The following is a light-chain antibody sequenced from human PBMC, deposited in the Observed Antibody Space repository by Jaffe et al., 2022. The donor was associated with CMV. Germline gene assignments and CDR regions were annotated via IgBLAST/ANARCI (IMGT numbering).Light chain of an antibody. J-gene: IGKJ1*01. V-gene: IGKV1-39*01. CDR3: QQSHSTPWT. CDR1: QSISDS. CDR2: SAS. Sequence: DIQMTQSPSSLSASVGDRVTITCRASQSISDSLNWYQQKPGKAPRLLIYSASNLQSGVPSRFSGSGSGTDFTLTINSLQPEDFVTYYCQQSHSTPWTFGRGTTVEIK.